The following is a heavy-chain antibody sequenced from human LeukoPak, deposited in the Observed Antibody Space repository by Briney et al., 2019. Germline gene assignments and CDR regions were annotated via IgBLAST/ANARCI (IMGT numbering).Heavy chain of an antibody. Sequence: GGSLRLSCAASGFTFSNSGMHWVRQAPGKGLEWVAVISYDGSNDYYVDSVKGRFTISRDNSKNMLYLQMNGLRAEDTAVYYCAREGRGGLGRGYYFDYWGQGTLVTVSS. V-gene: IGHV3-30*03. CDR1: GFTFSNSG. CDR3: AREGRGGLGRGYYFDY. CDR2: ISYDGSND. D-gene: IGHD7-27*01. J-gene: IGHJ4*02.